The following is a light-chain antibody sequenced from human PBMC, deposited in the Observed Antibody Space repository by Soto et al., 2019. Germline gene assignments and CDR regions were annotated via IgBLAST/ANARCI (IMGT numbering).Light chain of an antibody. CDR2: DAS. J-gene: IGKJ5*01. CDR3: QQYGDLPIT. CDR1: QHISIS. V-gene: IGKV1-33*01. Sequence: DIQMTQSPSSVSASVGDRVTITCQASQHISISLNWYQHKPGKAPKLLIFDASKLEPGVPSRFSGSGSGTDFTFTINSLEPEDIATYYCQQYGDLPITFGQGTRLEVK.